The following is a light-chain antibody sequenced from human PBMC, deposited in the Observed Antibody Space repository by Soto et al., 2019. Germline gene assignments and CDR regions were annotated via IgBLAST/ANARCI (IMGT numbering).Light chain of an antibody. V-gene: IGKV3-20*01. J-gene: IGKJ5*01. CDR3: QQYGSSPLT. Sequence: VLTQSPGTLSLSPGERATLSCRASQSVSSSYLAWYQQKPGQAPRLLIYGASSRATGIPDRFSGSGSGTDFTLTISRLEPEDFAVYYCQQYGSSPLTFGQGTRLEI. CDR1: QSVSSSY. CDR2: GAS.